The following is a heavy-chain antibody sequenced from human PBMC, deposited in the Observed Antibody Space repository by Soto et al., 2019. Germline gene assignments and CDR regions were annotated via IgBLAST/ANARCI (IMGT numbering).Heavy chain of an antibody. J-gene: IGHJ6*02. CDR1: GGSIISSSYY. CDR3: ARNSLWFGEFKTYYYYGMDV. CDR2: IYYSGST. Sequence: TSETLSLTCTVSGGSIISSSYYWGWIRQPPGKGLEWIGSIYYSGSTYYNPSLKSRVTISVDTSKNQFSLKLSSVTAADTAVYYCARNSLWFGEFKTYYYYGMDVWGQGTTVTVSS. D-gene: IGHD3-10*01. V-gene: IGHV4-39*01.